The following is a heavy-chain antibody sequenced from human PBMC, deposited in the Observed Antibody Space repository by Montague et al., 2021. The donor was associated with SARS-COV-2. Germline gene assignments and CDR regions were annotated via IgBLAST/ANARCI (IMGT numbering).Heavy chain of an antibody. CDR1: GGSISSSNW. J-gene: IGHJ4*02. Sequence: SETLSLTCAVSGGSISSSNWWSWVRQPPGKGLEWIGEIYHSGSTNYNPSFKSRVTISVDKSKNQFSLKLSSVTAADTAVYYCARGGVGLWFGRALDYWGQGTLVTVSS. V-gene: IGHV4-4*02. CDR2: IYHSGST. D-gene: IGHD3-10*01. CDR3: ARGGVGLWFGRALDY.